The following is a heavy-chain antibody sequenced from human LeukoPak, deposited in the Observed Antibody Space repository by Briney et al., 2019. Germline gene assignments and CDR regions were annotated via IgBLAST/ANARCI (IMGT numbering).Heavy chain of an antibody. J-gene: IGHJ4*02. CDR2: INAGNGNT. CDR3: ARVVGSSWYYFDY. CDR1: GYTFTSYA. D-gene: IGHD6-13*01. V-gene: IGHV1-3*01. Sequence: APVKVSCKASGYTFTSYAMHWVRQAPGQRLEWMGWINAGNGNTKYSQKFQGRVTITRDTSTSTAYMELRSLRSDDTAVYYCARVVGSSWYYFDYWGQGTLVTVSS.